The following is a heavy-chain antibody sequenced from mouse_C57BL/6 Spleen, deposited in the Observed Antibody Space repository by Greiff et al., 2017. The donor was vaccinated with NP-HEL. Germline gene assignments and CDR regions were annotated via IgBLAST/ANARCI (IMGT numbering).Heavy chain of an antibody. V-gene: IGHV5-6*01. CDR3: ARQGDYDPPCAD. CDR1: GFTFSSYG. D-gene: IGHD2-4*01. J-gene: IGHJ3*01. CDR2: ISSGGSYT. Sequence: EVKLVESGGDLVKPGGSLKLSCAASGFTFSSYGMSWVRQTPDKRLEWVATISSGGSYTYYPDSVKGRFTISRDNATNTLYLQLSSLKSEDTAMDYCARQGDYDPPCADGGKGTLVTVS.